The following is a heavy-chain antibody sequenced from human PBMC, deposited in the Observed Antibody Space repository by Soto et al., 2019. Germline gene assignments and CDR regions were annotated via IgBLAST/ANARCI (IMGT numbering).Heavy chain of an antibody. CDR1: GFTFSGYG. J-gene: IGHJ4*02. CDR3: ARPGYCTGGSCYFFLY. V-gene: IGHV3-33*01. CDR2: IWYDGSNK. Sequence: PGGSLRRSCAASGFTFSGYGMHWVRQAPGKGLEWVALIWYDGSNKYYVDSVKGRFTISRDNSKNTMYLQMNSLRAEDTAVYYCARPGYCTGGSCYFFLYWGQGTLVTVSS. D-gene: IGHD2-15*01.